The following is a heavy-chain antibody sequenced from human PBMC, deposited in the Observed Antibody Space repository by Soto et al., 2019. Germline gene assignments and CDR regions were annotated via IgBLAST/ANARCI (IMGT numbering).Heavy chain of an antibody. CDR1: GFTFSSYG. D-gene: IGHD6-19*01. J-gene: IGHJ4*02. Sequence: GGSLRLSCAASGFTFSSYGMHWVRQAPGKGLEWVAVIWYDGSNKYYADSVKGRFTISRDNSKNTLYLQMNSLRAEDTAVYYCARDSSERSWDNIAVAGTAGGDYWGQGTLVTVSS. CDR3: ARDSSERSWDNIAVAGTAGGDY. CDR2: IWYDGSNK. V-gene: IGHV3-33*01.